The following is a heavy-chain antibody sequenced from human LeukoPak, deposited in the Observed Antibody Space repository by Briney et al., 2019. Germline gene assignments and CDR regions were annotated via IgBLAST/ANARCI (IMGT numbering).Heavy chain of an antibody. J-gene: IGHJ6*02. Sequence: ASVKVSCKASGYTLTGYYMHWVRQAPGQGLEWMGWINPNSGGTNYAQKFQGRVTMTRDTSISTAYMELSRLRSDDTAVYYCARDLAAATPYYYYGMDVWGQGTTVTVSS. CDR1: GYTLTGYY. D-gene: IGHD2-2*01. CDR2: INPNSGGT. CDR3: ARDLAAATPYYYYGMDV. V-gene: IGHV1-2*02.